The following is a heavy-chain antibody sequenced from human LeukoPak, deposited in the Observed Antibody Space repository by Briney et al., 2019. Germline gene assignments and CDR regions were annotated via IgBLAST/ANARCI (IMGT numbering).Heavy chain of an antibody. CDR3: AKETTQYSSGWFFDS. J-gene: IGHJ4*02. Sequence: GGSPRLSCAASGFTFSSYAMHWVRQAPGKGLEWVAVISFNGGTTYYADSVRGRFTISRDNSNNSLYLQLNSLGLEDTAVYYCAKETTQYSSGWFFDSWGQGTLVTVSS. V-gene: IGHV3-30*04. CDR2: ISFNGGTT. D-gene: IGHD6-19*01. CDR1: GFTFSSYA.